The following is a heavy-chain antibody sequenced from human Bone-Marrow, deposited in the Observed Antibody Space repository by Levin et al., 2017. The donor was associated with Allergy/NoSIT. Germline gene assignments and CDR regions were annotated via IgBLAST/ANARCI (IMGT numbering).Heavy chain of an antibody. V-gene: IGHV3-33*01. CDR1: GFTFTNYG. CDR2: IWYDGTNK. Sequence: GGSLRLSCAASGFTFTNYGMHWVRQAPGKGLEWVASIWYDGTNKFYADSVKGRFTISRDNSKNTLYLEMNSLRAEDTAVYYCARAFRLGTDWHTLPQYYYDYGMDVWGQGTTVTVSS. J-gene: IGHJ6*02. D-gene: IGHD1/OR15-1a*01. CDR3: ARAFRLGTDWHTLPQYYYDYGMDV.